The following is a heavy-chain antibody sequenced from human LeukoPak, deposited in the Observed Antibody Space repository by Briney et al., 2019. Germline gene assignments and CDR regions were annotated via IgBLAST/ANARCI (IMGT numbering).Heavy chain of an antibody. D-gene: IGHD3-3*01. Sequence: GGSLRLSCAAPGFTFSSFAMHWVRQAPGKGLEWVAVISIDGSNQHYEDSVEGRFTISRDSSKNTLHLQMNSLRVGDTAVYYCASTIFGLIALWGQGTLVTVSS. J-gene: IGHJ1*01. V-gene: IGHV3-30*03. CDR2: ISIDGSNQ. CDR1: GFTFSSFA. CDR3: ASTIFGLIAL.